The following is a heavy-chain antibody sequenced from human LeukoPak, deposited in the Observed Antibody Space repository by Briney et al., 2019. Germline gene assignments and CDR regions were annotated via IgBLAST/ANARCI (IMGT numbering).Heavy chain of an antibody. D-gene: IGHD3-10*01. CDR1: GGPFSGYY. V-gene: IGHV4-34*01. CDR3: ARRPRGVAKVNWFDP. CDR2: INHSGST. J-gene: IGHJ5*02. Sequence: SETLSLTCAVYGGPFSGYYWSWIRQPPGKGLEWIGEINHSGSTNYNPSLKSRVTISVDTSKNQFSLKLSSVTAADTAVYYCARRPRGVAKVNWFDPWGQGTLVTVSS.